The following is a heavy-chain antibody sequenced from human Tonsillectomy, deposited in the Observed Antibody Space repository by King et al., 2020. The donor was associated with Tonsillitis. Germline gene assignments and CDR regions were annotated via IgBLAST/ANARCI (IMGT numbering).Heavy chain of an antibody. CDR3: ARVGYCSSTSCLHYYYYYGMDV. Sequence: VQLQESGPGLVKPSETLSLTCTVSGGSISSYYWSWLRQPPGKGLEWIGYIYYSGSTNYNPSLKSRVTISVDTSKNQFSLKLSSVTAADTAVYYCARVGYCSSTSCLHYYYYYGMDVWGQGTTVTVSS. CDR2: IYYSGST. D-gene: IGHD2-2*01. CDR1: GGSISSYY. J-gene: IGHJ6*02. V-gene: IGHV4-59*01.